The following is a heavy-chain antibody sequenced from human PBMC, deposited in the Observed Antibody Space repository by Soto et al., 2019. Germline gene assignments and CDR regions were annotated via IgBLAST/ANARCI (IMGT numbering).Heavy chain of an antibody. J-gene: IGHJ4*02. Sequence: GGSLRLSCASSGFTFRRYWRHWVRQAPGKGLEFVSRITDDGSGTTYADSVKGRFTISRDNAKNTLYLQMNSLRAEDTAVYYCARDQTVTGPTTFDYCGQGTLVTVSS. D-gene: IGHD6-19*01. CDR2: ITDDGSGT. CDR3: ARDQTVTGPTTFDY. V-gene: IGHV3-74*03. CDR1: GFTFRRYW.